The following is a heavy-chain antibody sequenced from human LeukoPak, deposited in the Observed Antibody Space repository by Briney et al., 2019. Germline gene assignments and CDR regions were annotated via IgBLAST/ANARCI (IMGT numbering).Heavy chain of an antibody. CDR2: IRYDGRNK. CDR3: AKEIWPTVTTPGHTHFDY. CDR1: GFTFSTYG. Sequence: PGASLRLSCAASGFTFSTYGMHWVRQAPGKGLEWVAFIRYDGRNKYYADSVKGRFTIARDNSKNTLCLQMNSLRAEDTAVYYCAKEIWPTVTTPGHTHFDYWGQGTLVTVSS. V-gene: IGHV3-30*02. J-gene: IGHJ4*02. D-gene: IGHD4-17*01.